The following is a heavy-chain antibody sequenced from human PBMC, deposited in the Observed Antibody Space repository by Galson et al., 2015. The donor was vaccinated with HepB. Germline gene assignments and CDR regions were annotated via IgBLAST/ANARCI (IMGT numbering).Heavy chain of an antibody. CDR2: IKQDGSEK. CDR1: GFTFSSYW. CDR3: ARDLHSSGYYYFDY. Sequence: SLRLSCAASGFTFSSYWMSWVRQAPGKGLEWVANIKQDGSEKYYVDSVKGRFTISRDNAKNSLYLQMNSLRAEDTAVYYCARDLHSSGYYYFDYWGQGTLVTVSS. D-gene: IGHD3-22*01. V-gene: IGHV3-7*03. J-gene: IGHJ4*02.